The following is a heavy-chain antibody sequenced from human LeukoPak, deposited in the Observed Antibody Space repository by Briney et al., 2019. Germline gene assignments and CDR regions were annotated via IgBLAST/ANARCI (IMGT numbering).Heavy chain of an antibody. CDR3: ARHVRYCSSTSCLRNWFDP. CDR1: GYSFTSYW. D-gene: IGHD2-2*01. J-gene: IGHJ5*02. CDR2: IYPGDSDT. V-gene: IGHV5-51*01. Sequence: GESLKISCKGSGYSFTSYWIGWVRQMPGKGLEWMGIIYPGDSDTRYSPSFQGQDTISADKSISTAYLQWSSLKASDTAMYYCARHVRYCSSTSCLRNWFDPWGQGTLVTVSS.